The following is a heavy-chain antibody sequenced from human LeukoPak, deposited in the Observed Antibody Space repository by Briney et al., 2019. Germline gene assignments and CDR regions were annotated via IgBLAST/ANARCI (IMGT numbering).Heavy chain of an antibody. V-gene: IGHV3-30*02. CDR1: GFTFSSYG. Sequence: GGSLRLSCAASGFTFSSYGMHWVRQAPGKGLEWVAFIRYDGSNKYYADSVKGRFTISRDNSKNTLHLQMNSLRAEDTAVYYCAKDGHCGGDCYKSAPDYWGQGTLVTVSS. J-gene: IGHJ4*02. CDR3: AKDGHCGGDCYKSAPDY. CDR2: IRYDGSNK. D-gene: IGHD2-21*02.